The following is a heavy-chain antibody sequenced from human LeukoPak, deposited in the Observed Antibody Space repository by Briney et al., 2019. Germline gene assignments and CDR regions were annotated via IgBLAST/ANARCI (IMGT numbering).Heavy chain of an antibody. Sequence: GGSLRLSCAASGFTFSSYEMNWVRQAPGKGLEWVALISYDGSNKYYGDSVKGRFTISRDNSKNTLYLQMNSLRADDTAVYYCATDSSPDFWGQGTLVTVSS. D-gene: IGHD3-22*01. CDR2: ISYDGSNK. CDR1: GFTFSSYE. CDR3: ATDSSPDF. J-gene: IGHJ4*02. V-gene: IGHV3-30*04.